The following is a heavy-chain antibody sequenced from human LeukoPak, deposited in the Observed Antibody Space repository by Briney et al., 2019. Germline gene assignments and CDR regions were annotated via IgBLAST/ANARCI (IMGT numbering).Heavy chain of an antibody. V-gene: IGHV3-48*04. J-gene: IGHJ6*03. CDR2: ITSSSSTI. D-gene: IGHD2/OR15-2a*01. Sequence: PGRSLRLSCAASGFTFSSYGMHWVRQAPGKGLEWVSHITSSSSTIYYADSVKGRFTISRDNAKNSLYLQMNSLRAEDTAVYYCARTFPIYYYMDVWGKGTTVTVSS. CDR1: GFTFSSYG. CDR3: ARTFPIYYYMDV.